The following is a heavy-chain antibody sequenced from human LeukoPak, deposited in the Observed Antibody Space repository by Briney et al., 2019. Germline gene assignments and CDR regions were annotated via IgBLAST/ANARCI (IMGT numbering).Heavy chain of an antibody. J-gene: IGHJ4*02. CDR2: ISSSSSYT. CDR1: GFTFSDYY. CDR3: ARDGGIGVADLFDY. D-gene: IGHD6-19*01. Sequence: GGSLRLSCAASGFTFSDYYMSWIRQAPGKGLEWVSYISSSSSYTNYADSVKGRFTISRDNSKNTLYLQMSSLRAEDTAVYYCARDGGIGVADLFDYWGQGALVTVSS. V-gene: IGHV3-11*06.